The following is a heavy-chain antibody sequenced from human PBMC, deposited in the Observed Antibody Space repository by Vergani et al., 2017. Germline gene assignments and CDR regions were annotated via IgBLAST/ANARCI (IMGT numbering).Heavy chain of an antibody. Sequence: QVQLQESGPGLVKPSETLSLTCTVSGGSVSSGSYYWSWIRQPAGKGLEWVGHIYYSASTNNNPSLKSRVTISVDTSKNQFSLKLSSVAAADTAVYYCATFSYGGNAVHFFDIWGQGTMVTVSS. V-gene: IGHV4-61*10. CDR1: GGSVSSGSYY. CDR3: ATFSYGGNAVHFFDI. J-gene: IGHJ3*02. CDR2: IYYSAST. D-gene: IGHD4-23*01.